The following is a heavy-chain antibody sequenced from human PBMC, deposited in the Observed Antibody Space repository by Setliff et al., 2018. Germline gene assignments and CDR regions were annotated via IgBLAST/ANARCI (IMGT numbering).Heavy chain of an antibody. CDR1: DYPFLSYG. J-gene: IGHJ4*02. CDR3: ARAPRLEWILPTFDL. Sequence: WASVKVSCKASDYPFLSYGLSWVRQAPGQGLEWLGWISAYTGNADYAQNLQGRLTMTTDTSTNTAYMELRSLTSDDTAIYYCARAPRLEWILPTFDLWGQGTPVTVSS. CDR2: ISAYTGNA. V-gene: IGHV1-18*01. D-gene: IGHD3-3*01.